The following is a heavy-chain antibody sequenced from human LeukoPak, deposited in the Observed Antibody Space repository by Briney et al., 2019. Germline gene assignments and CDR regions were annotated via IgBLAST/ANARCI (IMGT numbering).Heavy chain of an antibody. Sequence: GGSPRLSCATSGFTFSTYWMSWVRQAPGKGPEWVANIKQDGSEKYYLASVKGRFTSSRDNAKNSLYLQMNSLRAEDTAVYFCTREAAAGIDYWGQGTLVTVSS. V-gene: IGHV3-7*01. CDR3: TREAAAGIDY. J-gene: IGHJ4*02. CDR1: GFTFSTYW. CDR2: IKQDGSEK. D-gene: IGHD6-13*01.